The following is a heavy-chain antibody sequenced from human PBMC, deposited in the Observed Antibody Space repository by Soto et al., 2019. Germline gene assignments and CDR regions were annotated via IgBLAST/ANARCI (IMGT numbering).Heavy chain of an antibody. Sequence: GGSLRLSCAASGFTFSSYSMNWVRQAPGKGLGWVSYISSSSITIYYADSVKGRFTISRDNAKNSLYLQMNSLRDEDTAVYYCARERAYCVVDCYLDAFDIWGQGTMVTVSS. D-gene: IGHD2-21*02. CDR1: GFTFSSYS. CDR3: ARERAYCVVDCYLDAFDI. J-gene: IGHJ3*02. CDR2: ISSSSITI. V-gene: IGHV3-48*02.